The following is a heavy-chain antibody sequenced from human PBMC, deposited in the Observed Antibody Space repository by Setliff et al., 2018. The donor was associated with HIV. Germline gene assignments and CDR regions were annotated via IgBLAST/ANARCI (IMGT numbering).Heavy chain of an antibody. D-gene: IGHD3-3*01. CDR2: MTPNSGNT. J-gene: IGHJ3*02. Sequence: ASVMVSCKASGYTFTNYDVNWLRQATGQGLEWMGWMTPNSGNTGSAQKFQGRVSMTRNISISTAYMELRSLTSEDTAVYFCARGLGALEWEKRDGDAFDIWGQGTMVTV. V-gene: IGHV1-8*02. CDR3: ARGLGALEWEKRDGDAFDI. CDR1: GYTFTNYD.